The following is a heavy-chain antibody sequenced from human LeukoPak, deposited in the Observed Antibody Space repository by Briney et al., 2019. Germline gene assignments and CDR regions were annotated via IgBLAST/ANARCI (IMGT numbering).Heavy chain of an antibody. CDR3: ARGGRWTPYYYYYGMDV. V-gene: IGHV1-2*04. J-gene: IGHJ6*04. D-gene: IGHD3-16*01. CDR2: INPNSGGT. CDR1: GYTFTGYY. Sequence: GASVKVSCKASGYTFTGYYMHWVRQAPGHGLEWMGWINPNSGGTNYAQKFQGWVTMTRDTSISTAYMELSRLRSDDTAVYYCARGGRWTPYYYYYGMDVWGKGTTVTVSS.